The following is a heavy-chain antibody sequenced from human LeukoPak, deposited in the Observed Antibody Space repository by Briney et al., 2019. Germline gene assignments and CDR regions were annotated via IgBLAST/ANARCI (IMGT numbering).Heavy chain of an antibody. CDR2: IGPGPSHT. J-gene: IGHJ4*02. V-gene: IGHV3-21*01. CDR3: ARDYVTMAPDY. Sequence: GGSLRLSCAASGFTFNTYGMTWVRQAPGKGLEWLSYIGPGPSHTYYADSVRGRFVISRDDAKSSLYLQMSSLRAEDTAVYYCARDYVTMAPDYGGLGTLVTVSS. D-gene: IGHD3-10*02. CDR1: GFTFNTYG.